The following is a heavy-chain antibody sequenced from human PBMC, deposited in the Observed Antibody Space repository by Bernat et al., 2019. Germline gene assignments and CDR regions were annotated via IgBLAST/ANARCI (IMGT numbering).Heavy chain of an antibody. V-gene: IGHV4-39*01. CDR2: IYYSGST. CDR3: ARQGSSSSWGTSESFDY. CDR1: GGSISSSSYY. D-gene: IGHD6-13*01. Sequence: QLQLQESGPGLVKPSETLSLTCTVSGGSISSSSYYWGWIRQPPGKGLEWIGSIYYSGSTYYNPSLRGPVTISVDTSKNQFSLKLSSVTAADTTVYYCARQGSSSSWGTSESFDYWGQGTLVTVSS. J-gene: IGHJ4*02.